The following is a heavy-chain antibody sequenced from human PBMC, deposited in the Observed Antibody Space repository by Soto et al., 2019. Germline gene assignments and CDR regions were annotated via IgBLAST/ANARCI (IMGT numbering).Heavy chain of an antibody. CDR1: GYTFTSYY. CDR2: INPSGGST. CDR3: ARPHYHGFMNDVCYPLDY. V-gene: IGHV1-46*01. Sequence: QVQLVQSGAEVKKPGASVKISCKASGYTFTSYYMHWVRQAPGQGLEWMGIINPSGGSTNYAPKLQGSVAMTRDTSTSTVYTELNTLRSEDTAVYYCARPHYHGFMNDVCYPLDYWGQGTLVTVSS. D-gene: IGHD2-8*01. J-gene: IGHJ4*02.